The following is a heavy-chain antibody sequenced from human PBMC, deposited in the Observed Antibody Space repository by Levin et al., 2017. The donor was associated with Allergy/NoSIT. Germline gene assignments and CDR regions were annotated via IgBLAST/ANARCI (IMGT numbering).Heavy chain of an antibody. J-gene: IGHJ4*02. CDR2: ISSAGSDG. Sequence: GGSLRLSCAVSGLNFNSYGMNWVRQARGKGLEWVALISSAGSDGYYADSVRGRFTISRDNSKSTLYLQMNSLRPDDTAVYYCAARVFDFWGQGTLVTV. CDR3: AARVFDF. CDR1: GLNFNSYG. V-gene: IGHV3-30*03.